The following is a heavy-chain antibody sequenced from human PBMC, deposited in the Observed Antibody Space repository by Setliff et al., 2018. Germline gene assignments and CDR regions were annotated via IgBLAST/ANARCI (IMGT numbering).Heavy chain of an antibody. J-gene: IGHJ4*02. D-gene: IGHD3-9*01. V-gene: IGHV4-34*01. CDR1: GGSFSTYY. CDR2: INHSGST. Sequence: PSETLSLTCAVYGGSFSTYYWIWIRQPPGKGLEWIGEINHSGSTNYNPSLKSRVTISVDTSKNQFSLKLSSVTAADTALYYCARRGADYDILTGDDYWGQGTLVTVSS. CDR3: ARRGADYDILTGDDY.